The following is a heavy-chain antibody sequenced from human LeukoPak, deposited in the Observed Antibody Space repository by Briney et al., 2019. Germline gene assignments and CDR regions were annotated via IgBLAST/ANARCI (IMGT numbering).Heavy chain of an antibody. CDR1: GFTFSSYS. V-gene: IGHV3-48*04. CDR2: ISSSGSTI. D-gene: IGHD6-6*01. Sequence: LPGGSLRLSCAASGFTFSSYSMNWVRQAPGKGLEWVSSISSSGSTIYYADSVKGRFTISRDNAKNSLYLQMNSLRAEDTAVYYCARATSGQLVWGEYYYYYYMDVWGKGTTVTVSS. CDR3: ARATSGQLVWGEYYYYYYMDV. J-gene: IGHJ6*03.